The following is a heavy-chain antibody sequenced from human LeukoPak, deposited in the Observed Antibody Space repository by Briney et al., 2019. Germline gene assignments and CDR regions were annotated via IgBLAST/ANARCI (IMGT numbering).Heavy chain of an antibody. D-gene: IGHD5-18*01. Sequence: GGSLRLSCAASGFTFSSYAMSWVRQAPGKGLEWVSAISGSGGSTYYADSVKGRFTISRDNSKNTLYLQMNSLRAEDTAVYYCAKDLPSNVDTAMVECSCWGQGTLVTVSS. CDR3: AKDLPSNVDTAMVECSC. CDR1: GFTFSSYA. V-gene: IGHV3-23*01. J-gene: IGHJ4*02. CDR2: ISGSGGST.